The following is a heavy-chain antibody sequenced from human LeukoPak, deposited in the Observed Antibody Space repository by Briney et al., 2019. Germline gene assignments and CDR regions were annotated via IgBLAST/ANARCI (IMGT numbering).Heavy chain of an antibody. CDR1: GFTFSSYS. Sequence: PGGSLRLSCAASGFTFSSYSMNWVRQAPGKGLEWVSSISSSSSYIYYADSVKGRFTISRDNAKNSLYLQMNSLRAEDAAVYYCARVETAAGTAWGQGTLVTVSS. CDR2: ISSSSSYI. D-gene: IGHD6-13*01. J-gene: IGHJ5*02. V-gene: IGHV3-21*01. CDR3: ARVETAAGTA.